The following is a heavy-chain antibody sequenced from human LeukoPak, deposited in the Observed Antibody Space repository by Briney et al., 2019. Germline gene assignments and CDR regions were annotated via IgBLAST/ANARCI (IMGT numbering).Heavy chain of an antibody. V-gene: IGHV4-34*01. Sequence: SETLSLTCAVYGGSFSGHFWNWIRQAPGEGLEWIGEINRGGSTNYNPSLKNRVTISVDTSKNQFSLKLSSVTAADTAVYYCARGGTMVRGVIPREYWGQGTLVTVSS. CDR3: ARGGTMVRGVIPREY. D-gene: IGHD3-10*01. CDR2: INRGGST. J-gene: IGHJ4*02. CDR1: GGSFSGHF.